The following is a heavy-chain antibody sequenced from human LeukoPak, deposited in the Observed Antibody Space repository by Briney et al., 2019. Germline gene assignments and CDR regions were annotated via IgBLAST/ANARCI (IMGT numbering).Heavy chain of an antibody. J-gene: IGHJ6*02. CDR2: ARNKVNAYTT. CDR1: GFTFSDHF. D-gene: IGHD2/OR15-2a*01. CDR3: ARVFSGYYGMDV. Sequence: GGSLRLSCAAPGFTFSDHFMDWVRQAPGKGLEWVGRARNKVNAYTTQYAASVKGRFTISRDDSKSSLYLQMDSLKTEDTAVYYCARVFSGYYGMDVWGQGTTVSVSS. V-gene: IGHV3-72*01.